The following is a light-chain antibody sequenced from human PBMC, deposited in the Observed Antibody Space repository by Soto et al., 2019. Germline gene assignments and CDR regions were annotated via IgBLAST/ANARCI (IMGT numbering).Light chain of an antibody. CDR1: QSLTYR. J-gene: IGKJ1*01. Sequence: DIQMTQSPSTLSASVGDRVTITCRASQSLTYRLAWYQQKPGKAPKVLIYDVSSLESGVPSRFSGSGSGTEFTLTISSLQPDDFATYYCQQYNSFSWTFGQGTKVDIK. CDR3: QQYNSFSWT. V-gene: IGKV1-5*01. CDR2: DVS.